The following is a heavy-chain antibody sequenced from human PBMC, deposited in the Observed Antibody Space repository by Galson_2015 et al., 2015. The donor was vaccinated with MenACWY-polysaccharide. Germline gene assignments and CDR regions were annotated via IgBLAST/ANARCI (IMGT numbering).Heavy chain of an antibody. CDR2: IYWDDDK. Sequence: ECLALIYWDDDKRYNPSLKSRLTVTKDTSENQVVLTMTTMDPADTATYYCAHRLGPSGGSWDVGFFDYWGQGALVTVSS. J-gene: IGHJ4*02. CDR3: AHRLGPSGGSWDVGFFDY. V-gene: IGHV2-5*02. D-gene: IGHD2-15*01.